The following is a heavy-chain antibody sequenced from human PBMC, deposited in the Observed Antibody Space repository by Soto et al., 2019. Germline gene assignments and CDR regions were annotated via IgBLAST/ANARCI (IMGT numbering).Heavy chain of an antibody. CDR3: ARGRASGSYYLLDY. D-gene: IGHD3-10*01. J-gene: IGHJ4*02. Sequence: VKVSCKASGYTFTSYDINWVRQAIGQGLEWMGWINPNSGNIGYAQRFQGRVTMTRDTAIRTAYMEVSSLRSDDTAVYYCARGRASGSYYLLDYWGQGTLVTVSS. CDR1: GYTFTSYD. V-gene: IGHV1-8*01. CDR2: INPNSGNI.